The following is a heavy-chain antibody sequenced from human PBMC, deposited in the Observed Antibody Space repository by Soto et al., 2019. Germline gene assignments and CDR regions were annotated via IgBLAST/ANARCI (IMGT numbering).Heavy chain of an antibody. CDR3: AKSPYSSGWTNWFDA. J-gene: IGHJ5*02. CDR2: ISGSGGST. V-gene: IGHV3-23*01. Sequence: GGSLRLSCAASGFTFSSYAMSWVRQAPGKGLEWVSAISGSGGSTYYADSVKGRFTISRDNSKNTLYLQMNSLIAEDTAVYYCAKSPYSSGWTNWFDACGQGTLVTVPP. CDR1: GFTFSSYA. D-gene: IGHD6-19*01.